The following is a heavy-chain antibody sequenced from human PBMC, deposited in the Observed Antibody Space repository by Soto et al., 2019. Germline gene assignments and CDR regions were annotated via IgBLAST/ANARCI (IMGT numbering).Heavy chain of an antibody. CDR1: GGSISSYY. CDR3: AREHGDAFDI. CDR2: IYYSGIT. V-gene: IGHV4-59*01. J-gene: IGHJ3*02. Sequence: SETLSLTCTVSGGSISSYYWSWIRQPPGKGLEWIGYIYYSGITNYNPSLKSRVTISVDTSKNQFSLKLSSVTAADTAVYYCAREHGDAFDIWGQGTMVTVSS.